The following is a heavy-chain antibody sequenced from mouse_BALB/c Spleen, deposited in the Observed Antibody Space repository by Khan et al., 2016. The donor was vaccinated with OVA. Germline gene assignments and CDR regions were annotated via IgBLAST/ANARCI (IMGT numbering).Heavy chain of an antibody. D-gene: IGHD1-1*01. CDR2: ISGDSNTI. CDR3: ARAYFYGYYFDQ. V-gene: IGHV5-17*02. CDR1: GFTFSSFG. Sequence: EVELVESGGGLVQPGGSRKLSCVASGFTFSSFGMPWVRQAPEKGLEWVAYISGDSNTIYYTDTVMGRFTISRDNPKNTLFLQMTSLRSEDMAMYYCARAYFYGYYFDQWGQGTTRTVAS. J-gene: IGHJ2*01.